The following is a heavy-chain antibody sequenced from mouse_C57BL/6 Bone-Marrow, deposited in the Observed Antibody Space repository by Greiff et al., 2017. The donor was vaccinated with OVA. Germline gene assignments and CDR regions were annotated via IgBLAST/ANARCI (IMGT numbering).Heavy chain of an antibody. CDR3: AKGGDICYNGSSLSFDV. D-gene: IGHD1-1*01. CDR1: GYTFTTYP. V-gene: IGHV1-47*01. J-gene: IGHJ1*03. Sequence: QVQLQQSGAELVKPGASVKMSCKASGYTFTTYPIEWMKQNHGKSLEWIGNFHPYNGDTKYNEKFKGKATLTVEKSSSTVYLELSRLTSDDSAVYYCAKGGDICYNGSSLSFDVWGTGTTVTVSS. CDR2: FHPYNGDT.